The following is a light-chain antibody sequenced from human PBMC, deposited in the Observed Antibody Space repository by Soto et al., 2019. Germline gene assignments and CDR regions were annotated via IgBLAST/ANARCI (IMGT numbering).Light chain of an antibody. J-gene: IGKJ3*01. CDR2: DAS. CDR1: HDITSY. Sequence: DLQMTQAPSSLSASVGDRVTITCQASHDITSYLNWYQHKPGKAPKLLIYDASILEAGVPSRFSGSGSGTDFTFTIGSLQPEDVATYYCQKCDYLPIFGPGTTVDFK. V-gene: IGKV1-33*01. CDR3: QKCDYLPI.